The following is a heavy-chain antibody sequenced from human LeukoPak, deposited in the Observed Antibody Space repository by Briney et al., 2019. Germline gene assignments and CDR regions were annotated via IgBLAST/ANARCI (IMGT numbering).Heavy chain of an antibody. CDR1: GGTFSSYA. J-gene: IGHJ4*02. D-gene: IGHD6-13*01. CDR3: ARDLRYSSWGFDY. CDR2: IIPIFGTA. Sequence: SVKVSCKASGGTFSSYAISWVRQAPGQGLEWMGGIIPIFGTANYAQKFQGTVTSTTDESTSTAYMELSSLRSEDTAVYYCARDLRYSSWGFDYWGQGTLVTVSS. V-gene: IGHV1-69*05.